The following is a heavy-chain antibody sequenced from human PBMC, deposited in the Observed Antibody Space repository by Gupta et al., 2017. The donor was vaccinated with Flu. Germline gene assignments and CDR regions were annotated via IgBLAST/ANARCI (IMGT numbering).Heavy chain of an antibody. CDR1: GGSISSGSYY. CDR2: IYTSGST. V-gene: IGHV4-61*02. Sequence: QVQLQESGPGLVKPSQTLSLTCTVSGGSISSGSYYWSWIRQPAGKGLEWIGRIYTSGSTNYNPSLKSRVTISVDTSKNQFSLKLSSVTAADTAVYYCAREVYSSSWYWFDPWGQGTLVTVSS. CDR3: AREVYSSSWYWFDP. D-gene: IGHD6-13*01. J-gene: IGHJ5*02.